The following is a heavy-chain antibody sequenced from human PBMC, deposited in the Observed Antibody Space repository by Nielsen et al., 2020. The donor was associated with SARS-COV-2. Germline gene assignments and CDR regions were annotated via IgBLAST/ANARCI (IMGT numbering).Heavy chain of an antibody. CDR1: GGTFSSYA. J-gene: IGHJ4*02. V-gene: IGHV1-8*02. Sequence: ASVKVSCKASGGTFSSYAISWVRQAPGQGLEWMGWMNPNSGNTGYAQKFQGRVTMTRNTSISTAYMELSSLRSEDTAVYYCRIWFGGMLDYWGQGTLVTVSS. D-gene: IGHD3-10*01. CDR3: RIWFGGMLDY. CDR2: MNPNSGNT.